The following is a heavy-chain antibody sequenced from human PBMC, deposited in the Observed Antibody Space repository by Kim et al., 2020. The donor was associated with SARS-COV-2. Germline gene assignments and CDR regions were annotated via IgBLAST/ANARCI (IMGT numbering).Heavy chain of an antibody. V-gene: IGHV3-9*01. CDR3: AKAHSSSWFSNWFDP. J-gene: IGHJ5*02. D-gene: IGHD6-13*01. Sequence: DSGKGRFTISADNAKNSLYLQMNSLRAEDTAFYYCAKAHSSSWFSNWFDPWGQGTLVIVSS.